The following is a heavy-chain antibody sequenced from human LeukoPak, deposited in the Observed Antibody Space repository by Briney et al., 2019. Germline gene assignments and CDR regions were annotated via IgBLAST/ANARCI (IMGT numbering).Heavy chain of an antibody. CDR1: GGSFSGYY. CDR3: ARRRITWQQGRYYYMDV. CDR2: INHSGST. V-gene: IGHV4-34*01. D-gene: IGHD6-13*01. J-gene: IGHJ6*03. Sequence: SETLSLTCAVYGGSFSGYYWSWIRQPPGKGLEWIGEINHSGSTNYNPSLKSRVTISVDTSKNQFSLKLSSVTAADTAVYYCARRRITWQQGRYYYMDVWGKGTTVTVSS.